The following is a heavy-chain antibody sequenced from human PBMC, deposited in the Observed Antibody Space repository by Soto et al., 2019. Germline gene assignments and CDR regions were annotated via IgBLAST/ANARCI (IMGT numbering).Heavy chain of an antibody. V-gene: IGHV3-33*01. CDR3: ARVRLRGLAARPNYYYYGMDV. D-gene: IGHD6-6*01. CDR2: IWYDGSNK. CDR1: GFTFSSYG. J-gene: IGHJ6*02. Sequence: PGGSLRLSCAASGFTFSSYGMHWVRQAPGKGLEWVAVIWYDGSNKYYADSVKGRFTISRDNSKNTLYLQMNSLRAEDTAVYYCARVRLRGLAARPNYYYYGMDVWGQGTTVTVS.